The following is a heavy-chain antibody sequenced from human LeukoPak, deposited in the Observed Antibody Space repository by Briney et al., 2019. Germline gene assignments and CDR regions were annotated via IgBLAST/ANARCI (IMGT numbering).Heavy chain of an antibody. CDR2: IYDTGSA. D-gene: IGHD2-15*01. J-gene: IGHJ4*02. V-gene: IGHV4-39*01. Sequence: SETLSLTCTVSSGSINSRSYYWGWIRQPPGKGLQWIGSIYDTGSAYQNPSLKSRVTISVDTSKNQFSLKLTSVTAADTAVYYCARGGAVVVVATNQGPFDYWGQETLVTVSS. CDR3: ARGGAVVVVATNQGPFDY. CDR1: SGSINSRSYY.